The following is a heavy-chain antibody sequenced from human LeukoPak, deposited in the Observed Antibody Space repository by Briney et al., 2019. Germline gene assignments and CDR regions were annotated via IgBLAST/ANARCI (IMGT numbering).Heavy chain of an antibody. J-gene: IGHJ4*02. D-gene: IGHD3-9*01. V-gene: IGHV4-39*01. CDR1: GGSISSTSYY. CDR3: ARGYYDVLTGHPKNFDY. CDR2: IIYSGNT. Sequence: SETLSLTCTASGGSISSTSYYWGWVRQPPGRGLEWIGGIIYSGNTKYNPSLKSRVTISVDTTKNQFSLKLTSVTAADTAVYYCARGYYDVLTGHPKNFDYWGQGTLVTVSS.